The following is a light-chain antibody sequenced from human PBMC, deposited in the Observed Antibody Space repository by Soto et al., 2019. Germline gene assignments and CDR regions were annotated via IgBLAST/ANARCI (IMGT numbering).Light chain of an antibody. Sequence: EIVLTQSPGTLSLSPGERATLSCRASQSVSSSYLAWYQQKPGQAPRLLIYGASSRATGIPDRFSGGGSGTDFTLTISRLEPEDSAVYYCQQYGRSPTWTFGQGTKVEIK. CDR2: GAS. V-gene: IGKV3-20*01. J-gene: IGKJ1*01. CDR1: QSVSSSY. CDR3: QQYGRSPTWT.